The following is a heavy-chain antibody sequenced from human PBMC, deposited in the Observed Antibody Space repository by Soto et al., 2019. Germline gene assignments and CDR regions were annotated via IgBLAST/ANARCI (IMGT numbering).Heavy chain of an antibody. Sequence: EVQLLESGGGLVQPGGSLRLSCAGSGFTFSNYGMRWVRQAPGKGLEWVSTVGGGGDSADYAGSVKGRFTISRDNSTNPVYRQRDSLRAEDTGRYCCAKDGGRSSGCNGMDVWGQVTTVAVSS. D-gene: IGHD6-19*01. CDR1: GFTFSNYG. V-gene: IGHV3-23*01. CDR2: VGGGGDSA. CDR3: AKDGGRSSGCNGMDV. J-gene: IGHJ6*02.